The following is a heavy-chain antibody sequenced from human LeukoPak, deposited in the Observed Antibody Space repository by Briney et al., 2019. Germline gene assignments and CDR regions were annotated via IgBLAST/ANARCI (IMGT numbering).Heavy chain of an antibody. Sequence: GGSLRLSCAASGFTFSSYWMHWVRQAPGKGLVWVSRINSDGSTTTYADSVKGRFIISRDNAKNTLYLQMNSLRAEDTAVYYCARVGSGWYLFDYWGQGTLVTVSS. CDR3: ARVGSGWYLFDY. J-gene: IGHJ4*02. V-gene: IGHV3-74*01. CDR2: INSDGSTT. CDR1: GFTFSSYW. D-gene: IGHD6-19*01.